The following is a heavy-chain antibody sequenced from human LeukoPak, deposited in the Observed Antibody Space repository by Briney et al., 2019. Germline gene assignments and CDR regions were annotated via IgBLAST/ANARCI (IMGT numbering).Heavy chain of an antibody. CDR3: AREGREWFDNWFDP. J-gene: IGHJ5*02. Sequence: SETLSLTCTVSGGSISSYYWSWIRQPPGKGLEWIGYIYYSGSTYYNPSLKSRVTISVDTSKNQFSLKLSSVTAADTAVYYCAREGREWFDNWFDPWGQGTLVTVSS. V-gene: IGHV4-59*12. D-gene: IGHD3-3*01. CDR1: GGSISSYY. CDR2: IYYSGST.